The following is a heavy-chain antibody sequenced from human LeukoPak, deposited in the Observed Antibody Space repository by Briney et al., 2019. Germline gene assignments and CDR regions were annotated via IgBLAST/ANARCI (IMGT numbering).Heavy chain of an antibody. D-gene: IGHD4/OR15-4a*01. V-gene: IGHV4-4*07. CDR3: ARDLTTPPYNWLDP. J-gene: IGHJ5*02. CDR1: GGSISNYY. Sequence: SETLSLTCTVSGGSISNYYWSWIRQTAGKGLEWIGLISTSGSPNYNPSLKSRVTMSVDTSKNQFSLKLSSVTAADTAVYYCARDLTTPPYNWLDPWGQGTLVTVSS. CDR2: ISTSGSP.